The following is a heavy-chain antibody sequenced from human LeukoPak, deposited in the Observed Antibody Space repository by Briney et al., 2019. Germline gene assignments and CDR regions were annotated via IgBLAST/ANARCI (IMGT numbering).Heavy chain of an antibody. V-gene: IGHV3-30-3*01. CDR3: AGGTNIAATDY. D-gene: IGHD2-15*01. Sequence: SGGSLRLSCAASGFTISSYAVHWVRQAPGKGLEWVAVISYDGSNKYYADSVKGRFTISRDNSKNTLYLQMNSLRAEDTAVYYCAGGTNIAATDYWGQGTLVTVSS. CDR2: ISYDGSNK. J-gene: IGHJ4*02. CDR1: GFTISSYA.